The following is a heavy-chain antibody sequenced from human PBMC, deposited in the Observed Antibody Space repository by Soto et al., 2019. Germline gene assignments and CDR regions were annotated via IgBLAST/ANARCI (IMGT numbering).Heavy chain of an antibody. J-gene: IGHJ4*02. Sequence: QVQLQESGPGLVKPSETLSLTCTVSGDSISSLYWSWIRQPPGKGLEWIGYIYYSGSINYNPSLKSRVTFSVDPSKNQSSLSLSSVTAAHTAVYYCAKSLWDTSGWKTDYWGQGTLVTVSS. CDR1: GDSISSLY. V-gene: IGHV4-59*01. CDR2: IYYSGSI. CDR3: AKSLWDTSGWKTDY. D-gene: IGHD6-19*01.